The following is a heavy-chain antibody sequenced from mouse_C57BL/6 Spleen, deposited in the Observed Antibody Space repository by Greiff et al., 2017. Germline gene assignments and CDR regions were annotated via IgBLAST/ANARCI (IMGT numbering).Heavy chain of an antibody. CDR2: IRPNSGST. J-gene: IGHJ4*01. V-gene: IGHV1-64*01. D-gene: IGHD2-4*01. Sequence: VQLLQPGAGLVKPGASVKLSCKASGYTFTSYWMHWVKQSPGQGLEWIGLIRPNSGSTNYNEKFKSKVTLTVDNSSSTAYMQLSSLTSEDSAVYYCARGKDYDDYAMDYWGQGTSVTVSS. CDR3: ARGKDYDDYAMDY. CDR1: GYTFTSYW.